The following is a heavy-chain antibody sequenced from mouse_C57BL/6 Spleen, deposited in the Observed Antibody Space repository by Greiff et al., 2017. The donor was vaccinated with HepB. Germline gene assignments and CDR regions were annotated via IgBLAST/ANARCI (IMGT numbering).Heavy chain of an antibody. CDR2: IYPRSGNT. V-gene: IGHV1-81*01. D-gene: IGHD1-1*01. J-gene: IGHJ2*01. CDR3: ARSKDGITTVVVRDY. Sequence: QVQLQESGAELARPGASVKLSCKASGYTFTSYGISWVKQRTGQGLEWIGEIYPRSGNTYYNEKFKGKATLTADKSSSTAYMELRSLTSEDSAVYFWARSKDGITTVVVRDYWGQGTTLTVSS. CDR1: GYTFTSYG.